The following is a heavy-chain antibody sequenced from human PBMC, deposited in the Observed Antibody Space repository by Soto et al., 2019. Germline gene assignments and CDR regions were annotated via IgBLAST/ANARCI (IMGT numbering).Heavy chain of an antibody. CDR3: ARFAKEENPKVQAWYAFDF. J-gene: IGHJ4*02. D-gene: IGHD6-13*01. V-gene: IGHV4-31*03. Sequence: KTSETLSLTCTVSGGSIASGGYFWSWIRQHPGKGLEWIGNIYFSGRAYYNPSLESRVAIAVDTSSNQFTLKVTSVTAADTLMDYCARFAKEENPKVQAWYAFDFWGQGTLVTVSS. CDR1: GGSIASGGYF. CDR2: IYFSGRA.